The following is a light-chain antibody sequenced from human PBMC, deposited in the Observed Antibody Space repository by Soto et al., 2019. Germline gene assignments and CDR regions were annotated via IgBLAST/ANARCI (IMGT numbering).Light chain of an antibody. CDR3: QEASRIPIT. Sequence: DIQMTQSPSSVSASVGDRVTITCRANQGIGSWLAWYQQKPGKAPKLLIYAASSLQSGVPSRFSGSESGTDFSLTISSLQPEDFATYYCQEASRIPITFGQGTRLEI. V-gene: IGKV1-12*01. CDR2: AAS. J-gene: IGKJ5*01. CDR1: QGIGSW.